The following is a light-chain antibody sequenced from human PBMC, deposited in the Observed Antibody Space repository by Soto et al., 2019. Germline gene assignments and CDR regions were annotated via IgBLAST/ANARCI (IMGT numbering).Light chain of an antibody. CDR2: LEGSGIY. J-gene: IGLJ3*02. CDR3: ETWDSHTRV. V-gene: IGLV4-60*02. CDR1: SGHSRYI. Sequence: QSVLTQSSSASASLGSSVKLTCTLSSGHSRYIIAWHQQQQGKAPRYLMKLEGSGIYNKGSGGPDRFSGSRSGADRYLTISILQFEDEADYYCETWDSHTRVFGGGTQLTVL.